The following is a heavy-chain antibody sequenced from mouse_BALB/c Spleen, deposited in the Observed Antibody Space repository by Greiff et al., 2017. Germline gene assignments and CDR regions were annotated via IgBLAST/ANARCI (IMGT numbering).Heavy chain of an antibody. CDR1: GYSFTSYY. J-gene: IGHJ4*01. V-gene: IGHV1-66*01. CDR3: ARGLGYYAMDY. Sequence: QVQLQQSGPELVKPGASVKISCKASGYSFTSYYIHWVKQRPGQGLEWIGWIFPGSGNTKYNEKFKGKATLTADTSSSTAYMQLSSLTSEDSAVYFCARGLGYYAMDYWGQGTSVTVSS. CDR2: IFPGSGNT. D-gene: IGHD4-1*01.